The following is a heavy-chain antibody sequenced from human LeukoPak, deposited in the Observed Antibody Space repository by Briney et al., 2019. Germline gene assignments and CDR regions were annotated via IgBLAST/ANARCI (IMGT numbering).Heavy chain of an antibody. D-gene: IGHD2-8*02. CDR2: IGGSGGST. CDR3: ASQGGVGGY. J-gene: IGHJ4*02. CDR1: GFTFSSYT. V-gene: IGHV3-23*01. Sequence: GGSLRLSCAASGFTFSSYTMSWVRQVAGKGLEWVSAIGGSGGSTYYADSVKGRFNISRDNSTNTLSLQMNSLRAEDTALYYCASQGGVGGYWGQGTLVTVSS.